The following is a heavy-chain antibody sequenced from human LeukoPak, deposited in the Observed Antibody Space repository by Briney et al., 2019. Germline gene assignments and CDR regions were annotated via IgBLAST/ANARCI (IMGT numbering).Heavy chain of an antibody. CDR1: GFTFSSYA. D-gene: IGHD7-27*01. CDR2: ISGSGGST. V-gene: IGHV3-23*01. Sequence: KTGVSLRLSCAASGFTFSSYAMSWVRQAPGKGLEWVSAISGSGGSTYYADSVKGRFTISRDNSKNTLYLQMNSLRAEDTAVYYCAKIKLGKYYFDYWGQGTLVTVSS. CDR3: AKIKLGKYYFDY. J-gene: IGHJ4*02.